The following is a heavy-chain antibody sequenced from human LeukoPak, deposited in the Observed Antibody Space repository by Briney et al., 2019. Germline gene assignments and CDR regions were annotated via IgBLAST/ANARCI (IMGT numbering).Heavy chain of an antibody. V-gene: IGHV3-48*03. CDR1: GFTFSSDW. Sequence: PGGSLRLSCAVSGFTFSSDWMIWVRQAPGKGLEWVSYISSSGSIIYYADSVKGRFTISRDNAKNSLYLQMNSLRAEDTAVYYCARDLSPTMVVRGALDYWGQGTLVTVSS. D-gene: IGHD3-10*01. J-gene: IGHJ4*02. CDR3: ARDLSPTMVVRGALDY. CDR2: ISSSGSII.